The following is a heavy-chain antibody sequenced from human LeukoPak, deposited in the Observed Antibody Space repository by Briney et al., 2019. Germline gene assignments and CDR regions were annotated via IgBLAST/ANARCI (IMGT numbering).Heavy chain of an antibody. CDR1: GVSISSNY. CDR2: IHANGDT. Sequence: PSETLSLTCTVSGVSISSNYWSWIRQPPGKGLEWNGLEWIGYIHANGDTNYNPSLNRRVTMSLDSSRRHLSLNLSSLTAADTAVYFWAGYDHSNYLAYWGQGILVTVSS. V-gene: IGHV4-4*08. J-gene: IGHJ4*02. D-gene: IGHD4-11*01. CDR3: AGYDHSNYLAY.